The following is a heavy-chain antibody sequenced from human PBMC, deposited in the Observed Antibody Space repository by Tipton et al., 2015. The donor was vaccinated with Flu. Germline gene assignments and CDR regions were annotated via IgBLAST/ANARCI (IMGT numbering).Heavy chain of an antibody. CDR2: IYYSGST. D-gene: IGHD6-13*01. J-gene: IGHJ6*02. CDR1: GGSISSYY. V-gene: IGHV4-59*08. CDR3: ARDSAAHYGMDV. Sequence: GLVKPSETLSLTCTVSGGSISSYYWSWIRQPPGKGLKWIGYIYYSGSTNYNPSLKSRVTISVDTSKNQFSLKLSSVTAADTAVYYCARDSAAHYGMDVWGQGTTVTVSS.